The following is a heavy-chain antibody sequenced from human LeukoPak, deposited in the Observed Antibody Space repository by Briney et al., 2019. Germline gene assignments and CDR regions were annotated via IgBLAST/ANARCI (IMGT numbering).Heavy chain of an antibody. J-gene: IGHJ4*02. V-gene: IGHV3-7*01. CDR3: ARVLLGSGSYYNPPDY. CDR1: GFIFSNYW. CDR2: MKEDGSEK. D-gene: IGHD3-10*01. Sequence: GGSLRLSCAASGFIFSNYWMSWVRQAPGKGLEWVASMKEDGSEKHYVDSGKGRFTISRDNAKNSLYLQMNSLRAEDTAVYFCARVLLGSGSYYNPPDYWGQGTLVTVSS.